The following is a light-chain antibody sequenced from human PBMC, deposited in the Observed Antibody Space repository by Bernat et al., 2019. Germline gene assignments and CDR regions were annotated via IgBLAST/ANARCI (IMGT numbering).Light chain of an antibody. CDR1: QSVGSGY. CDR2: FTS. V-gene: IGKV3-20*01. J-gene: IGKJ1*01. Sequence: ETVLTQSPGTLSLFPGETATLSCRASQSVGSGYVAWYQHRPGQPPRLLIYFTSTRATGLPDRFRGSGSGTDFTLTISSLEPEDFAVYYCQHYGSPLGTCGQGTKVDIK. CDR3: QHYGSPLGT.